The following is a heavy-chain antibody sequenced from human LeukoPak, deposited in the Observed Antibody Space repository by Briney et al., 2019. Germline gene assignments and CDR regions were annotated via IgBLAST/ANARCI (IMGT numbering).Heavy chain of an antibody. Sequence: GGSLRLSCTVSGFTVSSNSMSWVRQAPGKGLEWVSFIYTTGNTHNSDSVKGRFTISRDSSKNTLYLQMNSLRAEDTAVYYCASGVYSSPYYFDYWGQGTLVTVSS. D-gene: IGHD6-13*01. J-gene: IGHJ4*02. CDR1: GFTVSSNS. CDR2: IYTTGNT. CDR3: ASGVYSSPYYFDY. V-gene: IGHV3-53*01.